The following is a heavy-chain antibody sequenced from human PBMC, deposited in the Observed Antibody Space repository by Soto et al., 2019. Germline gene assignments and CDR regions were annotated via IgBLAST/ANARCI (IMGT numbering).Heavy chain of an antibody. CDR2: ISGSGGST. V-gene: IGHV3-23*01. J-gene: IGHJ4*02. D-gene: IGHD2-2*01. CDR1: GFTFSSYA. Sequence: PGGSLRLSCAASGFTFSSYAMSWVRQAPGKGLERVSAISGSGGSTYYADSVKGRFTISRDNSKNTLYLQMNSLGAEDTAVYYCAKEYCASTSCNFDHWGQGTLVTVPQ. CDR3: AKEYCASTSCNFDH.